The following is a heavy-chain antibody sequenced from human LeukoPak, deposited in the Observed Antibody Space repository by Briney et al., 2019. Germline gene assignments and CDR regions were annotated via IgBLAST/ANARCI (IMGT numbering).Heavy chain of an antibody. J-gene: IGHJ4*02. V-gene: IGHV3-48*04. D-gene: IGHD1-26*01. CDR3: ARRSSGSPPYYFDY. CDR1: GFTFSSYS. CDR2: ISSGGGTI. Sequence: GGSLRLSCVASGFTFSSYSMNWVRQAPGKGLEWVSYISSGGGTIYFADSVKGRFTISRDNAKNTLYLQMNSLRAEDTAVYYCARRSSGSPPYYFDYWGQGTLVTVSS.